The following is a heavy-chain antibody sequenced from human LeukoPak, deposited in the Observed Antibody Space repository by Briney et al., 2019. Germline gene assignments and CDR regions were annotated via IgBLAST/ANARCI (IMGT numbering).Heavy chain of an antibody. Sequence: GASVKVSCKASGYTFTGYYMHWVRQAPGQGLEWMGWINPNSGGTNYAQKFQGRVTMTRDTSISTAYMELSRLRSDDTAVYYCARGGFGFLEPTWFDPWGQGTLVTVSS. V-gene: IGHV1-2*02. CDR2: INPNSGGT. CDR3: ARGGFGFLEPTWFDP. CDR1: GYTFTGYY. J-gene: IGHJ5*02. D-gene: IGHD3-3*01.